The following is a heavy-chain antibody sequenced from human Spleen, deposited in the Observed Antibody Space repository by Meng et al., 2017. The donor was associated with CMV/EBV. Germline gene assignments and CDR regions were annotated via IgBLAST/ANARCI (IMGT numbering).Heavy chain of an antibody. J-gene: IGHJ3*02. CDR1: GFTFGDYY. CDR3: TTDRLRVVVIPFDI. D-gene: IGHD2-21*01. V-gene: IGHV3-15*01. Sequence: GESLKISCAGSGFTFGDYYMTWIRQAPGKGLEWVGRIKSKTDGGTTDYAAPVKGRFTISRDDSKNTLYLQMNSLKTEDTAVYYCTTDRLRVVVIPFDIWGQGTMVTVSS. CDR2: IKSKTDGGTT.